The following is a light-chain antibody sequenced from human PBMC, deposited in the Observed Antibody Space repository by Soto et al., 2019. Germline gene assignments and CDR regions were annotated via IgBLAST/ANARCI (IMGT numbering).Light chain of an antibody. J-gene: IGKJ4*01. Sequence: EIVLTQSPGALSLSPGVRATLCCRASQSVSSSYLAWYQHKPGQAPRLLIYGASSRATGIPDRFSVSGSGTDLTLTISRPEPREFAVYFCTLYGRAPLTFGGGTKVEI. CDR1: QSVSSSY. CDR2: GAS. CDR3: TLYGRAPLT. V-gene: IGKV3-20*01.